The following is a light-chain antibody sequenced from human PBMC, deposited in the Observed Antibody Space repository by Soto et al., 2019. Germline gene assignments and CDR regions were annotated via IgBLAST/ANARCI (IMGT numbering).Light chain of an antibody. J-gene: IGLJ1*01. CDR1: SSDVGGYNY. Sequence: QSALTQPASVSGSPVQSITISCTGTSSDVGGYNYVSWSQQHPGNAPKLMIYEVSNRPSGVYNRFSGSKSGNTASLTISGLQAEDEADYYCSAYTSSSIDYVFGTGTKVTVL. V-gene: IGLV2-14*01. CDR3: SAYTSSSIDYV. CDR2: EVS.